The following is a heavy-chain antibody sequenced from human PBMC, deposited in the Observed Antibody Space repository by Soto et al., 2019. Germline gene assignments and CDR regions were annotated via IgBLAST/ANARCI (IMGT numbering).Heavy chain of an antibody. D-gene: IGHD1-7*01. J-gene: IGHJ6*02. CDR1: GGTFSSSA. Sequence: QVQLVQSGAEMKEPGSSVKVSCKTSGGTFSSSAISWLRQAPGQGLEWMGGIIPLFRTPDYAQKFQGRVTMAADESTSTAYMELSSLRSEDTAVYYCARDNDRLQLGGNYGYILDVWGQGTTITVSS. CDR3: ARDNDRLQLGGNYGYILDV. V-gene: IGHV1-69*12. CDR2: IIPLFRTP.